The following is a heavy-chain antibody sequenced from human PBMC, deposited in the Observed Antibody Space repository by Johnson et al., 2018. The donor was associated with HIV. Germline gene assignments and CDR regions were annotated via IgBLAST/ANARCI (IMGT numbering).Heavy chain of an antibody. V-gene: IGHV3-20*04. J-gene: IGHJ3*02. CDR2: INWNGGRT. CDR3: ASYGDYKSSDAFDI. Sequence: VQLVESGGNVVRPGGSLRLSCAASGFTFDDYDMSWVRQAPGKGLEWVSGINWNGGRTGSADSVKGRFTVSRDSSKNTLYLQVNSLRAEDAAVYYCASYGDYKSSDAFDIWGQGTMVTVSS. D-gene: IGHD4-17*01. CDR1: GFTFDDYD.